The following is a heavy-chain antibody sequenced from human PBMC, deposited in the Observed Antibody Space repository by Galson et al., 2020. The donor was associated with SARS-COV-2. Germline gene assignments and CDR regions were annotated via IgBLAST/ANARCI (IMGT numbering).Heavy chain of an antibody. CDR1: GYSFTSYW. CDR3: ARSGYYDRSGYYYMDAVDI. V-gene: IGHV5-51*01. CDR2: IYPGDSDT. J-gene: IGHJ3*02. D-gene: IGHD3-22*01. Sequence: GESPKIYCKGSGYSFTSYWIGWVRQMPGKGLEWLGIIYPGDSDTRYSPSLQGQVTLPADKSISTAYLQWSSLKASDTAMYYCARSGYYDRSGYYYMDAVDIWGQGTMVTVSS.